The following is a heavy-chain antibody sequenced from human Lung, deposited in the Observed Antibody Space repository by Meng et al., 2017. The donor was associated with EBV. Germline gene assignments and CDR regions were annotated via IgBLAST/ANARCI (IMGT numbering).Heavy chain of an antibody. Sequence: QVQLVQSGDEGKKPGASVTVSCKASGYSFTTYSMHWVRQAPGQRLEWMGWFNAGNGNTKYSEKFQGRVTLTRDTAASTDYMELSSLRSEDTAVYYLARTGCSSSSCYDYWGQGTLVTVSS. CDR3: ARTGCSSSSCYDY. J-gene: IGHJ4*02. CDR1: GYSFTTYS. CDR2: FNAGNGNT. V-gene: IGHV1-3*01. D-gene: IGHD2-2*01.